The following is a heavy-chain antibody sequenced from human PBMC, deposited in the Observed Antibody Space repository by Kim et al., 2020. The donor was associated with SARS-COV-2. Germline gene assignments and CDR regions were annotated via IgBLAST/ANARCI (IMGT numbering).Heavy chain of an antibody. Sequence: DTRYSPPFQGKVTISADKSISTAYLQWSSLKASDTAMYYCARQRSGTASPWGQGTLVTVSS. CDR2: DT. J-gene: IGHJ4*02. CDR3: ARQRSGTASP. D-gene: IGHD1-26*01. V-gene: IGHV5-51*01.